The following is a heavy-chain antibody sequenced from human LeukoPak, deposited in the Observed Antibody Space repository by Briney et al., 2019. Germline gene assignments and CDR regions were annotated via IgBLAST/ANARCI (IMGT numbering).Heavy chain of an antibody. J-gene: IGHJ4*02. CDR2: IIPIFGTA. CDR1: GYTFTSYA. V-gene: IGHV1-69*13. CDR3: AILGGRWLQRDY. Sequence: ASVKVSCKASGYTFTSYAMNWVRQAPGQGLEWMGGIIPIFGTANYAQKFQGRVTITADESTSTAYMELSSLRSEDTAVYYCAILGGRWLQRDYWGQGTLVTVSS. D-gene: IGHD5-24*01.